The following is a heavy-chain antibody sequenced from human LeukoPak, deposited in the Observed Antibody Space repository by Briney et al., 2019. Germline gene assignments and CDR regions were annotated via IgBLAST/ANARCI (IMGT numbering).Heavy chain of an antibody. D-gene: IGHD4-17*01. CDR3: AKDRVYGDYVYAFDI. CDR2: IRYDGSNK. V-gene: IGHV3-30*02. Sequence: GGSLRLSCAASGLTFSSYGMHWVRQAPGKGLEWVAFIRYDGSNKYYADSVKGRFTISRDNSKNTLYLQMNSLRAEDTAVYYCAKDRVYGDYVYAFDIWGQGTMVTVSS. CDR1: GLTFSSYG. J-gene: IGHJ3*02.